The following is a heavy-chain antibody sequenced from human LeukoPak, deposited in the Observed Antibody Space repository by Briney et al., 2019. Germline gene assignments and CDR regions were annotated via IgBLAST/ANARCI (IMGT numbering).Heavy chain of an antibody. Sequence: GASVKVSCKASGYTFTSYYMHWVRQAPGQGLEWMGIINPSGGSTSYAQKFQGRVTMTRDMSTSTVYMELSSLRSEDTAVYYCASELYGDYAAFDYWGQGTLVTVSS. CDR2: INPSGGST. J-gene: IGHJ4*02. V-gene: IGHV1-46*01. CDR1: GYTFTSYY. CDR3: ASELYGDYAAFDY. D-gene: IGHD4-17*01.